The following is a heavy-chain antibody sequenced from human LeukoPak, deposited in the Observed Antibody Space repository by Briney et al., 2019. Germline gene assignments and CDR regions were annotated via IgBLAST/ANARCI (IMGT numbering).Heavy chain of an antibody. CDR2: INANNGST. CDR1: GYTFTSYY. V-gene: IGHV1-46*01. Sequence: ASVKVSCKASGYTFTSYYMHWVRQAPGQGLEWMGIINANNGSTNYAQKLQGRVTMTRDMSTSTAYMELSSLRSEDTAVYYCAREAGYVSGSGYFDYWGQGTLVTVSS. CDR3: AREAGYVSGSGYFDY. D-gene: IGHD3-10*01. J-gene: IGHJ4*02.